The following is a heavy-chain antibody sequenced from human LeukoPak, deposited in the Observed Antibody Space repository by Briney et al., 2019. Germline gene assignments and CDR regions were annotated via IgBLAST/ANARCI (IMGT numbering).Heavy chain of an antibody. CDR1: GDSVSSSSVA. Sequence: SQTLSLTCALSGDSVSSSSVAWHWIRQSPSRGLEWLVRTNYRSRWYNDYAVSVKSRITITSDTSKNQFSLQLNSVTPDDTAVYYCARVQFCSGGSCQGYFQHWGQGTLVTVSS. V-gene: IGHV6-1*01. J-gene: IGHJ1*01. CDR3: ARVQFCSGGSCQGYFQH. CDR2: TNYRSRWYN. D-gene: IGHD2-15*01.